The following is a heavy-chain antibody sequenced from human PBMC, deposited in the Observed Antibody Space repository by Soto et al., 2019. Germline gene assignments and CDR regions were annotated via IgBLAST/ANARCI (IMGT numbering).Heavy chain of an antibody. CDR1: GYTLTVLS. J-gene: IGHJ4*02. CDR3: ATPHSSGWYGSDY. Sequence: ASVKVSCQVSGYTLTVLSMHWVRQAPGKGLEWMGGFDPEDGETIYAQKFQGRVTMTEDTSTDTAYMELSSLRSEDTAVYYCATPHSSGWYGSDYWGQGTLVTVSS. V-gene: IGHV1-24*01. CDR2: FDPEDGET. D-gene: IGHD6-19*01.